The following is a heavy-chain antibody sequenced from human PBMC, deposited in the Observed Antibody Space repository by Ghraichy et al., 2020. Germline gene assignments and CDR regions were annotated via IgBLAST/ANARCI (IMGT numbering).Heavy chain of an antibody. D-gene: IGHD1-26*01. CDR2: ISAYNGNT. CDR3: ARDAWELLSRYYYYGMDV. CDR1: GYTFTSYG. J-gene: IGHJ6*02. Sequence: ASVKVSCKASGYTFTSYGISWVRQAPGQGLEWMGWISAYNGNTNYAQKLQGRVTMTTDTSTSTAYMELRSLRSDDTAVYYCARDAWELLSRYYYYGMDVWGQGTTVTVSS. V-gene: IGHV1-18*01.